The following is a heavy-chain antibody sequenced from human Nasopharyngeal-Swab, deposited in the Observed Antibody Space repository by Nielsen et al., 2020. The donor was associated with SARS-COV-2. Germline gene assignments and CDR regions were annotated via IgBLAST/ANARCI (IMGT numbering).Heavy chain of an antibody. Sequence: GGSLRLSCEASGFTFSSYAMSWVRQAPGKGLEWVSGVSNNGGVTNYADSVKGRFTISRDISKNTVYLQMNSLTVEDTAIYYCAKVDTTIYWYFDLWGRGTLVTVSS. J-gene: IGHJ2*01. CDR2: VSNNGGVT. CDR1: GFTFSSYA. CDR3: AKVDTTIYWYFDL. V-gene: IGHV3-23*01. D-gene: IGHD5-18*01.